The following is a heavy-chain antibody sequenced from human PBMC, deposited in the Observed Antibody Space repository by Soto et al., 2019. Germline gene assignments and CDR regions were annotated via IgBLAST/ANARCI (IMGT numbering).Heavy chain of an antibody. D-gene: IGHD3-10*02. J-gene: IGHJ6*02. CDR3: VREGYYDVWGYYYGMEV. Sequence: SETLSLTCAVYGGSLSHYYWSCIRQSPGKGLEWIGEISHSGSTNYNPSLKSRVTISLETSKNQFSLRIRYVTAADTAVYYCVREGYYDVWGYYYGMEVWGQGTTVTVSS. CDR2: ISHSGST. V-gene: IGHV4-34*01. CDR1: GGSLSHYY.